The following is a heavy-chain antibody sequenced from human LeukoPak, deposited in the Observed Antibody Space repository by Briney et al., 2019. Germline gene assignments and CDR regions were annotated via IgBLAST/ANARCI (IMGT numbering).Heavy chain of an antibody. Sequence: PGGSLRLSCAASGFTFSSYGMHWVRQAPGKGLEWVAVISYDGSNKYYADSVKGRFTISRDNSKNTLYLQMNSLRAEDTAVYYCAKDAKYGGNSGARNWVYYFDYWGQGTLVTVSS. CDR1: GFTFSSYG. J-gene: IGHJ4*02. CDR2: ISYDGSNK. CDR3: AKDAKYGGNSGARNWVYYFDY. D-gene: IGHD4-23*01. V-gene: IGHV3-30*18.